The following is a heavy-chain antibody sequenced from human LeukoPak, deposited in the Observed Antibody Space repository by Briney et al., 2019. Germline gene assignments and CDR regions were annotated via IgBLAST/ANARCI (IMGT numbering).Heavy chain of an antibody. V-gene: IGHV1-18*01. J-gene: IGHJ3*02. CDR3: ARGGPAPHRITLIVVASSTDAFDI. Sequence: ASVKVSCKASGYTFTSYGISWVRQAPGQGLEWMGWISAYNGDTNYAQKLQGRVAMTTDTSTSTAYMELRSLRSDDTAVYYCARGGPAPHRITLIVVASSTDAFDIWGQGTMVTVSS. D-gene: IGHD3-22*01. CDR1: GYTFTSYG. CDR2: ISAYNGDT.